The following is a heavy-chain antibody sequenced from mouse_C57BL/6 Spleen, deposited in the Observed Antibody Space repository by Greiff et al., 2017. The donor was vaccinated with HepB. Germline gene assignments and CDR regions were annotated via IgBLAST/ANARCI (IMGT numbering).Heavy chain of an antibody. CDR3: ARSGTQAYYSNYVYFDY. CDR1: GYTFTSYW. CDR2: INPSSGYT. Sequence: VKLVESGAELAKPGASVKLSCKASGYTFTSYWMHWVKQRPGQGLEWIGYINPSSGYTKYNQKFKDKATLTADKSSSAAYMQLSSLTYDDSAVYYCARSGTQAYYSNYVYFDYWGQGTTLTVSS. J-gene: IGHJ2*01. D-gene: IGHD2-5*01. V-gene: IGHV1-7*01.